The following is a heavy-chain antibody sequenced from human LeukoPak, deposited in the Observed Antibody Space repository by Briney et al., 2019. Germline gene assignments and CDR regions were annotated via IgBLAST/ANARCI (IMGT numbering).Heavy chain of an antibody. Sequence: GGPLRLSCAASGFTFSSYAMNWVRQAPGKGLEWVSVISGSGGSTNYADSVKGRFTISRDNSKNTLYLQMNSLRAEDTAVYYCAKDLYGDYMIDYWGQGTLVTVSS. CDR1: GFTFSSYA. V-gene: IGHV3-23*01. D-gene: IGHD4-17*01. CDR3: AKDLYGDYMIDY. J-gene: IGHJ4*02. CDR2: ISGSGGST.